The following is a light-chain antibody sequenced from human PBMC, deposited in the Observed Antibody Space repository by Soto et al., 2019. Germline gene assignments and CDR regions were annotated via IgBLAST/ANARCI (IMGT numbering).Light chain of an antibody. V-gene: IGKV4-1*01. Sequence: DIVMTQSPDSLAVSLGERATINCKSSQSVLYRSKNKNSLAWYQQKPGQPPKLLIYWASTRESGVPDRFSGSGSGTDFTLSISSLQAEFVAVYCCQQHYTISLTFGGPTKVEIK. CDR2: WAS. J-gene: IGKJ4*01. CDR1: QSVLYRSKNKNS. CDR3: QQHYTISLT.